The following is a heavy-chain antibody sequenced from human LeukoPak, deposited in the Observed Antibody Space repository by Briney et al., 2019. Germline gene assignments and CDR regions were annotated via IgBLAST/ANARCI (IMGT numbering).Heavy chain of an antibody. CDR1: GGSIRSSTDY. J-gene: IGHJ6*03. Sequence: PSETLSLTCTVSGGSIRSSTDYWGWIRQPPGKELEWIGSIYYSGSTYYNPSLKSRVTISVDTSKNQFSLKLSSVTAADTAVYYCARDDYVHYYMDVWGKGTTVTVSS. CDR3: ARDDYVHYYMDV. CDR2: IYYSGST. D-gene: IGHD4-17*01. V-gene: IGHV4-39*07.